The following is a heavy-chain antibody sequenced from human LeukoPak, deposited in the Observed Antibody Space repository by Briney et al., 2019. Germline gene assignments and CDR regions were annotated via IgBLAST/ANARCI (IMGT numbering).Heavy chain of an antibody. D-gene: IGHD5-12*01. CDR2: IIPILGIA. J-gene: IGHJ4*02. V-gene: IGHV1-69*04. Sequence: SVKVSCKASGGTFSSYAISWVRQAPGQGLEWMGRIIPILGIANYAQKFQGRVTITADKSTSTAYMELSSLRSEDTAVYYCARDLSEMATIDWGQGTLVTVSS. CDR1: GGTFSSYA. CDR3: ARDLSEMATID.